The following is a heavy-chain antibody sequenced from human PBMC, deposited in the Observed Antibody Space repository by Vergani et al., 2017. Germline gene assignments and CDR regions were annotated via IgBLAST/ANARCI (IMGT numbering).Heavy chain of an antibody. D-gene: IGHD5-18*01. CDR1: GGTFSSYT. Sequence: QVQLVQSGAEVKKPGSSVKVSCKASGGTFSSYTINWVRQAPGQGLEWMGRIIPILDIANYAQKFQGRVTITADKSTSTAYMELSSLRSEDTAVYYCATAAGYSYGFGTYYFDYWGQGTLVTVSS. V-gene: IGHV1-69*02. J-gene: IGHJ4*02. CDR3: ATAAGYSYGFGTYYFDY. CDR2: IIPILDIA.